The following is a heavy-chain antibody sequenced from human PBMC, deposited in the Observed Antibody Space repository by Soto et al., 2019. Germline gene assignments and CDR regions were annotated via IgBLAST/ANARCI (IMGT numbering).Heavy chain of an antibody. V-gene: IGHV4-61*05. CDR3: ARMGYSVPKYYYYYMDV. Sequence: SETLSLTCTVSGGSISSSSYYWSWIRQPPGKGLEWIGYIYYSGSTNYNPSLKSRVTISVDTSKNQFSLKLSSVTAADTAVYYCARMGYSVPKYYYYYMDVWGKGTTVTVSS. D-gene: IGHD6-13*01. CDR2: IYYSGST. J-gene: IGHJ6*03. CDR1: GGSISSSSYY.